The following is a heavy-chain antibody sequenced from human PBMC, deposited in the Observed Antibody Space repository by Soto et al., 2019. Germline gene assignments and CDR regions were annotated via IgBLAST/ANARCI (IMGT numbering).Heavy chain of an antibody. J-gene: IGHJ4*02. CDR1: GFTFSSYA. Sequence: EVQLLESGGGLVQPGGSLRLSCASSGFTFSSYAMSWVRQAPGKGLEWVSAISGSGGSTYYADSVKGRFTISRDNSKNTLYLQMNSLRAEDTAVYYCAKCGRRWSSSSEYWGQGTLVTVSS. CDR3: AKCGRRWSSSSEY. CDR2: ISGSGGST. V-gene: IGHV3-23*01. D-gene: IGHD6-6*01.